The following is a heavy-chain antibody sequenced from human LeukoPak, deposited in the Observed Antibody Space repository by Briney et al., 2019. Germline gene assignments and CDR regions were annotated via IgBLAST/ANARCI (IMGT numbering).Heavy chain of an antibody. V-gene: IGHV3-30*04. CDR3: ARVGTVTTNYYYPMDV. CDR2: ISFDGRSK. D-gene: IGHD1-1*01. CDR1: GFTFSTYA. Sequence: GGSLRLSCAAPGFTFSTYAMHWVRQAPGKGLEWVALISFDGRSKFYADSVKGRFTVSRDNSRNTLYLQMNSLRPEDTAVYYCARVGTVTTNYYYPMDVWGQGTMVTVSS. J-gene: IGHJ6*02.